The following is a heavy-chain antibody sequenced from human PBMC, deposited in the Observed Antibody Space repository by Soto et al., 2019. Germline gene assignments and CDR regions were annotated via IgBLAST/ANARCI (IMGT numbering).Heavy chain of an antibody. J-gene: IGHJ4*02. CDR2: ISYDGSNK. D-gene: IGHD2-15*01. CDR1: GFTFSSYG. Sequence: HPGGSLRLSCAASGFTFSSYGMHWVRQAPGKGLEWVAVISYDGSNKYYADSVKGRFAISRDNSKNTLYLQMNSLRAEDTAVYYCAKSKISGSSEPYFDYWGQGTLVTVSS. CDR3: AKSKISGSSEPYFDY. V-gene: IGHV3-30*18.